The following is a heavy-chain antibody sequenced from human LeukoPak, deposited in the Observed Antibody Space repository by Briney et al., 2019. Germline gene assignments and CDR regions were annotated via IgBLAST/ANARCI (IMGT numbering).Heavy chain of an antibody. Sequence: GGSLRLSCAASGFTFSSYEMNWVRQAPGKGLEWVSYISSSGSTIYYADSVKGRFTISRDNAKNSLYLQMTSLRAEDTAVYYCARSAAGDYGPFLAEYFQHWGQASLVSVSS. V-gene: IGHV3-48*03. D-gene: IGHD4-17*01. J-gene: IGHJ1*01. CDR1: GFTFSSYE. CDR3: ARSAAGDYGPFLAEYFQH. CDR2: ISSSGSTI.